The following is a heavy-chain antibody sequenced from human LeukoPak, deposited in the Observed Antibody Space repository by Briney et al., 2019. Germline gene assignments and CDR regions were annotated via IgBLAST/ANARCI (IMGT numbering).Heavy chain of an antibody. D-gene: IGHD1-1*01. CDR1: GGSISSYY. Sequence: SETLSLTCTVSGGSISSYYWSWIRQPPGKGLEWIGYMYYSGSTNYNPSLKSRVTISGDTSKNQFSLKLSSVTAAGTAVYYCARAERRYWFDPWGQGTLVTVSS. J-gene: IGHJ5*02. V-gene: IGHV4-59*01. CDR3: ARAERRYWFDP. CDR2: MYYSGST.